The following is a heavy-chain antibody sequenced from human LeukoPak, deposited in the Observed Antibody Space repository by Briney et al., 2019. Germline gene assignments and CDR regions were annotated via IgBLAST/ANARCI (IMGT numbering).Heavy chain of an antibody. Sequence: GASVSVFCKASGYTFTSYGISWVRQAPGQGLEWMGWISAYNGNTNYAQKLQGRVTMTTDTSTSTAYMELRSLRSDDTAVYYCARTTTVTTKFDYWGQGTLVTVSS. CDR1: GYTFTSYG. D-gene: IGHD4-17*01. CDR3: ARTTTVTTKFDY. V-gene: IGHV1-18*01. J-gene: IGHJ4*02. CDR2: ISAYNGNT.